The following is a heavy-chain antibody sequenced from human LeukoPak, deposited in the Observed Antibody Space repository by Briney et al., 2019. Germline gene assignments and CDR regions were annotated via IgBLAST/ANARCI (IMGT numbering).Heavy chain of an antibody. D-gene: IGHD2-2*01. CDR1: GGSISSSSYY. Sequence: PSETLSLTCTVSGGSISSSSYYWGWIRQPPGKGLEWIGSIYYSGSTYYNPSLKSRVTISVDTSKNQFSLKLSSVTAADTAVYYCARVQEVPAANIYYFDYWGQGTLVTVSS. J-gene: IGHJ4*02. CDR3: ARVQEVPAANIYYFDY. V-gene: IGHV4-39*07. CDR2: IYYSGST.